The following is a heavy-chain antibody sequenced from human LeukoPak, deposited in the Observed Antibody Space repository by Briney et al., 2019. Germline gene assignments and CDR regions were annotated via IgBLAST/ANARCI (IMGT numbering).Heavy chain of an antibody. CDR2: ISQSGST. CDR3: ASVQLATTNFDN. CDR1: GGSFSGYY. D-gene: IGHD5-24*01. V-gene: IGHV4-34*01. J-gene: IGHJ4*02. Sequence: PSETLSLTCAVYGGSFSGYYWSWIRLPPGKGLEWIGEISQSGSTNYNPSLKSRVTLSVYRSQNQLSLRLSSVTAADTAVYYYASVQLATTNFDNWGQGTLVTVSS.